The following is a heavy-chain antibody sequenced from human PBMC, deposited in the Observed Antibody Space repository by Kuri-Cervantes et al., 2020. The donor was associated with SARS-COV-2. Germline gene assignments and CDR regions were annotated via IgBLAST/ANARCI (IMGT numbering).Heavy chain of an antibody. Sequence: GESLKISWAASGFTFSRNAMSWVRQAPGKGLEWVSGISGSGGTTNYADSVKGRFTISRDNSKNTLYLQMNSLRAADTALYYCAKGWNSLDPWGQGTLVTVSS. CDR1: GFTFSRNA. J-gene: IGHJ5*02. CDR2: ISGSGGTT. CDR3: AKGWNSLDP. V-gene: IGHV3-23*01. D-gene: IGHD1-7*01.